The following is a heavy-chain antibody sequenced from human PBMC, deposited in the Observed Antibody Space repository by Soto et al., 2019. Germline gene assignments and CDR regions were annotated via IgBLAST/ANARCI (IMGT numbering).Heavy chain of an antibody. D-gene: IGHD3-16*01. CDR2: IHVTGYT. V-gene: IGHV4-30-2*01. CDR1: GDSITSGMYS. Sequence: QLQLRESGSRLVQPSQTLTLTCSVSGDSITSGMYSWSWIRQAPGKGLEGLGTIHVTGYTAFNPSLRRRPTMTVDTSQNQFSLYVSSVTTADTAVYYCARGGALRPNGHVPLAFWGRGTLVTVSS. CDR3: ARGGALRPNGHVPLAF. J-gene: IGHJ4*02.